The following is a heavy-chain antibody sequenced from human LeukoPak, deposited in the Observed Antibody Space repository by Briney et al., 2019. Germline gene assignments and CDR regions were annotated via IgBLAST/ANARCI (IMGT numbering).Heavy chain of an antibody. CDR2: IIPIFGTA. J-gene: IGHJ4*02. V-gene: IGHV1-69*01. D-gene: IGHD2-15*01. CDR1: GGTFSSYA. CDR3: ARMVGYAYSDY. Sequence: SVKVSCKASGGTFSSYAISWVRQAPGQGLEWMGGIIPIFGTANYAQKFQGRVTITADESTSTAYMELSSLTSKDTAVYYCARMVGYAYSDYWGQGTLVTVSS.